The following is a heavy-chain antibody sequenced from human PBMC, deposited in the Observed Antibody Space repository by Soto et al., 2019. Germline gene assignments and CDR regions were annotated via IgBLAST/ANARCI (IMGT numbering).Heavy chain of an antibody. CDR2: ISGGSSYT. Sequence: QVQLVESGGGLVQPGGSLSLSCAASGFSCVDSYTSGIRQSAGKGLEWLFYISGGSSYTKYAESVKGRFTISRDNARRSLFLQVNGLRADDTAIYYCAKTRVADSGYYFDHWGQGTMVTVSS. J-gene: IGHJ4*02. D-gene: IGHD3-10*01. CDR3: AKTRVADSGYYFDH. CDR1: GFSCVDSY. V-gene: IGHV3-11*05.